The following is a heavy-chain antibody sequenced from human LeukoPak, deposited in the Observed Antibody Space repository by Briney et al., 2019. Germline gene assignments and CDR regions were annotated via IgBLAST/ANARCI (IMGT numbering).Heavy chain of an antibody. CDR1: GGSISSYY. Sequence: SETLSLTCTVSGGSISSYYWSWIRQPPGKGLEWIGYIYYSGSTNYNPSLKSRVTISVDTSKNQFSLKLSSVTAADTAVYYCASMLWRQQLAELAFDPWGQGTLVTVSS. CDR3: ASMLWRQQLAELAFDP. J-gene: IGHJ5*02. V-gene: IGHV4-59*08. CDR2: IYYSGST. D-gene: IGHD6-13*01.